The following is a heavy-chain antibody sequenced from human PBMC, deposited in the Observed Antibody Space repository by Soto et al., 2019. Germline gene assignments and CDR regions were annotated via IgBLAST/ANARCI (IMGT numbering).Heavy chain of an antibody. Sequence: QVQLVQSGAEVKKPGASVKVSCKASGYTFTSYDINWVRQATGQGLEWMGWMNPNSGNTDYAQKFQGRVTMTRNTSISTAYMELSSLRSEDTAVYYCARVVADQVYGDSPAPDYYYMDVWGKGTTVTVSS. D-gene: IGHD4-17*01. CDR2: MNPNSGNT. CDR3: ARVVADQVYGDSPAPDYYYMDV. CDR1: GYTFTSYD. J-gene: IGHJ6*03. V-gene: IGHV1-8*01.